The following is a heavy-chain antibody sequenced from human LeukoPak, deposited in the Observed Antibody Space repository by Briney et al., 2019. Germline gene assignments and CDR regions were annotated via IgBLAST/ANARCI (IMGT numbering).Heavy chain of an antibody. V-gene: IGHV4-59*01. CDR2: IYYSGST. CDR3: ARVKNYDYYYMDV. Sequence: SETLSLTCTVSGGSISSYYWSWIRQPPGKGLEWIGYIYYSGSTNYNPSLKSRVTISVDTSKNQFSLKLSSVTAADTAVYYCARVKNYDYYYMDVWGKGTTVTVSS. J-gene: IGHJ6*03. CDR1: GGSISSYY.